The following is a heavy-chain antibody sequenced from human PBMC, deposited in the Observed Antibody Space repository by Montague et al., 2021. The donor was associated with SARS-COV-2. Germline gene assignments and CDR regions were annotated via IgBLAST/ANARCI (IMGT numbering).Heavy chain of an antibody. CDR3: ARNLGSGWAFFDY. D-gene: IGHD6-19*01. CDR2: ISSSCSYI. CDR1: GFTFSSYS. V-gene: IGHV3-21*01. Sequence: SLRLSCAASGFTFSSYSMNWVRQAPGKGLEWVSSISSSCSYIYYADSVKGRFTISRDNAKNSLYLQMNSLRAEDTAVYYCARNLGSGWAFFDYWGQGTLVTVSS. J-gene: IGHJ4*02.